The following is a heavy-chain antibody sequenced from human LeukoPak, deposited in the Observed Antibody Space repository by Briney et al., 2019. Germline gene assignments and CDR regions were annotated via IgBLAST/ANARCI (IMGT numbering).Heavy chain of an antibody. D-gene: IGHD4-17*01. Sequence: PSETLSLTCAVHGVSFSGYHWNWIRQFPRKGLEWIGEINDRGLTNYNPSLESRVTIFADTSKKQFSLKLTSVTAADTAVYYCARDPTTVFQISYYFDFWGQGTLVTVSS. J-gene: IGHJ4*02. CDR2: INDRGLT. CDR1: GVSFSGYH. V-gene: IGHV4-34*01. CDR3: ARDPTTVFQISYYFDF.